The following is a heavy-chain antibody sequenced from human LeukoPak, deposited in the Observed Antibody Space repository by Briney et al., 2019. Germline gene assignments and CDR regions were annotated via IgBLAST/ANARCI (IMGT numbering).Heavy chain of an antibody. J-gene: IGHJ3*02. Sequence: GASVKVSCKASGYTFTSYDINWVRQATGQGLEWMGWMNPNSGNTGYAQKLQGRVTMTRNTSISTAYMELSSLRSEDTAVYYCARGGYSYGWNDAFDIWGQGTMVTVSS. D-gene: IGHD5-18*01. CDR1: GYTFTSYD. CDR2: MNPNSGNT. V-gene: IGHV1-8*01. CDR3: ARGGYSYGWNDAFDI.